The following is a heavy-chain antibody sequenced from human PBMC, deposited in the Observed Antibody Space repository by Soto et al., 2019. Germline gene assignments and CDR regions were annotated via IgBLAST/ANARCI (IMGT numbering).Heavy chain of an antibody. D-gene: IGHD1-1*01. J-gene: IGHJ1*01. CDR3: AKVPKWLQLGAEYFQH. Sequence: EVQLLESGGGLVQPGGSLRLSCAASGFTFSSYAVSWVRQAPGKGLEWVSAISGSGGSTYYADCVKGRFTISRDNSKNTLYLQMNSLRAEDTAVYYGAKVPKWLQLGAEYFQHWGQGTLVTVSS. CDR2: ISGSGGST. V-gene: IGHV3-23*01. CDR1: GFTFSSYA.